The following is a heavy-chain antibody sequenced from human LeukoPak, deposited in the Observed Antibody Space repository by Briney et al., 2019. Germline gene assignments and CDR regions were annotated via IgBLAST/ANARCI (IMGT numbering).Heavy chain of an antibody. D-gene: IGHD2-2*02. CDR1: GGSFSGYY. V-gene: IGHV4-34*01. J-gene: IGHJ3*02. Sequence: SETLSLTCAVYGGSFSGYYWSWIRQPPGRGLEWIGEINHSGSTNYNPSLKSRVTISVDTSKNQFSLKLSSVTAADTAVYYCARRPRYCSSTSCYTGAFDIWGQGTMVTVSS. CDR3: ARRPRYCSSTSCYTGAFDI. CDR2: INHSGST.